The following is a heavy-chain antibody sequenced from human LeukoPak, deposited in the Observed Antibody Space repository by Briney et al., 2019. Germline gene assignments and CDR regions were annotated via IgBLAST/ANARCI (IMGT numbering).Heavy chain of an antibody. V-gene: IGHV4-34*01. CDR2: INHSGST. D-gene: IGHD4/OR15-4a*01. CDR3: ARQGGAGFFDY. CDR1: GGSFSGYY. J-gene: IGHJ4*02. Sequence: SETLSLTCAVYGGSFSGYYWSWIRQPPGKGLEWIGEINHSGSTNYNPSLKSRVTMSVDTSKSQFSLKLSSVAAADTAVYYCARQGGAGFFDYWGQGTLVTVSS.